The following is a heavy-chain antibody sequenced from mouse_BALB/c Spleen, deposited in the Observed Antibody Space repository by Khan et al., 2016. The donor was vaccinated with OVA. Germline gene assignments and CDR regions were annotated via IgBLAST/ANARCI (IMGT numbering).Heavy chain of an antibody. V-gene: IGHV2-6-1*01. CDR2: IWSDGST. Sequence: VQLQQSGPGLVAPSQSLSITCTISGFSLTNNGVHWVRQPPGKGLEWLVVIWSDGSTTYNSALKSRLTISKDNSKSQVFLKMNSLQTDDTAMYFCARQPYYHYNIMDYWGQGTSVTVSS. CDR1: GFSLTNNG. CDR3: ARQPYYHYNIMDY. J-gene: IGHJ4*01. D-gene: IGHD2-10*01.